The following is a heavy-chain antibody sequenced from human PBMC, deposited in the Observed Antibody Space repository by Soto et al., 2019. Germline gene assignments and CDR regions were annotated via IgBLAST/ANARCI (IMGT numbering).Heavy chain of an antibody. CDR2: ISAYNGNT. Sequence: ASVKVSCKASGYTFASYAISWMRQAPGQGLEWMGWISAYNGNTNYAQKLQGRVTMTTDTSTSTAYMELRSLRSDDTAVYYCARYCGGGSCYSGYSWFDPWGQGTLVTVSS. V-gene: IGHV1-18*01. J-gene: IGHJ5*02. CDR3: ARYCGGGSCYSGYSWFDP. CDR1: GYTFASYA. D-gene: IGHD2-15*01.